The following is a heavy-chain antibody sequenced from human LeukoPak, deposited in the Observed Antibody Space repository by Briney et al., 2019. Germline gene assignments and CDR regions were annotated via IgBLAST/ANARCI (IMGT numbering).Heavy chain of an antibody. V-gene: IGHV3-74*01. D-gene: IGHD3-10*01. CDR1: GFTFSSYW. Sequence: PGGSLRLSCAASGFTFSSYWMHWVCQAPGKGLVWVSRINSDGSSTSYADSVKGRFTISRDNAMNTLYLQMNSLRAEDTAVYYCAMVRGYYYHGLDVWGQGTTVTVSS. J-gene: IGHJ6*02. CDR2: INSDGSST. CDR3: AMVRGYYYHGLDV.